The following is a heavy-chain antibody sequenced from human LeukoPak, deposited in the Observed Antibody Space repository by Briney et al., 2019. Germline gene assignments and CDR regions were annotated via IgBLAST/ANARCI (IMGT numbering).Heavy chain of an antibody. CDR1: GGSISSGGYY. Sequence: PSQTLSLTCTVSGGSISSGGYYWSWIRQHPGKGLEWIGYIYYSGSTYYNPSLKSRVTISVDTSKNQFSLKLSSVTAADTAVYYCARDMDVMIGHGYYDYGLDVWGQGTTVTVSS. J-gene: IGHJ6*02. V-gene: IGHV4-31*03. CDR2: IYYSGST. D-gene: IGHD2-21*01. CDR3: ARDMDVMIGHGYYDYGLDV.